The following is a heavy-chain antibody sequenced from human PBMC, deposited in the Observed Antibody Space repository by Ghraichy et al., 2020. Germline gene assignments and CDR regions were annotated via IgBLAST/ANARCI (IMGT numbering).Heavy chain of an antibody. Sequence: GGSLRLPCAASGFTFNNYAMSWVRQAPGKGLEWVAGISGSGGVPYYADSVKGRFTISRDSSKNTLYLQMNSLRVEDTALYYCAKDSLGDYFYYGMDVWGQGTTVTVSS. CDR3: AKDSLGDYFYYGMDV. CDR2: ISGSGGVP. J-gene: IGHJ6*02. V-gene: IGHV3-23*01. CDR1: GFTFNNYA. D-gene: IGHD1-26*01.